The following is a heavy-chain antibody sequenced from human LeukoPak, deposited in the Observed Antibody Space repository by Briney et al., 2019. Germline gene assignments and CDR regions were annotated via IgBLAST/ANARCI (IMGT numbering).Heavy chain of an antibody. CDR2: INYSGST. CDR3: ARDKYGGNPGFYFDF. V-gene: IGHV4-31*03. Sequence: PSETLSLTCTVSGGSISSGGYYWSWIRQHPGKGLEWIGYINYSGSTYYNPSLKSRVTISVDTSRTQFSLKLSSVTAADTAVYYCARDKYGGNPGFYFDFWGQGTLVTVSS. CDR1: GGSISSGGYY. J-gene: IGHJ4*02. D-gene: IGHD4-23*01.